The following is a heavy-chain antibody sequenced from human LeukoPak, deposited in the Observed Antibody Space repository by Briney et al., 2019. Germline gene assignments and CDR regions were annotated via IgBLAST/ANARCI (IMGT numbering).Heavy chain of an antibody. Sequence: TGGSLRLSCAAFGFAFSSYAMSWVRQAPGKGLEWVSAISGSGGSTYYADSVKGRFTISRDNSKNTLYLQMNSLRAEDTAVYYCAKDSNYYGSGSNDYWGQGTLVTVSS. V-gene: IGHV3-23*01. CDR3: AKDSNYYGSGSNDY. J-gene: IGHJ4*02. CDR2: ISGSGGST. D-gene: IGHD3-10*01. CDR1: GFAFSSYA.